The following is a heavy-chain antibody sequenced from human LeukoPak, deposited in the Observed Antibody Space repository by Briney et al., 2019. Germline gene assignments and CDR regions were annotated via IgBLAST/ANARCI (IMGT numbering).Heavy chain of an antibody. Sequence: SQTLSLTCVISGDSVSSNSAAWTWTRQSPPRGLKWWGRTYYRSKWYNDYAVSVKSRITINPDTSKNQFSLQLNSVTPEDTAVYYCARDWGRYWFDPWGQGILVTVSS. CDR2: TYYRSKWYN. D-gene: IGHD7-27*01. V-gene: IGHV6-1*01. CDR1: GDSVSSNSAA. CDR3: ARDWGRYWFDP. J-gene: IGHJ5*02.